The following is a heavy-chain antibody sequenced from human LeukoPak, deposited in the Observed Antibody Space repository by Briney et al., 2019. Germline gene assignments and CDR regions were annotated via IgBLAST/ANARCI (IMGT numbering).Heavy chain of an antibody. J-gene: IGHJ4*02. D-gene: IGHD3-10*01. Sequence: GRSLRLSCAASGFTFSSYAMHWVRQAPGKGLEWVAVIPYDGSNKYYADSVKGRFTISRDNSKNTLYLQMNSLRAEDTAVYYCARDPETYGSGSYCDYWGQGTLVTVSS. CDR2: IPYDGSNK. V-gene: IGHV3-30-3*01. CDR3: ARDPETYGSGSYCDY. CDR1: GFTFSSYA.